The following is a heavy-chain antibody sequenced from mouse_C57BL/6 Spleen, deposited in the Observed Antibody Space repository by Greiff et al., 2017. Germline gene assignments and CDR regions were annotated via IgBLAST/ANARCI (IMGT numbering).Heavy chain of an antibody. CDR1: GYALTNYL. V-gene: IGHV1-54*01. J-gene: IGHJ3*01. CDR2: INPGSGGT. D-gene: IGHD2-4*01. Sequence: VQLQQSGAELVRPGTSVKVSCKASGYALTNYLIEWVKQRPGQGLEWIGVINPGSGGTNYNEKFKGKATLTADKSSSTAYMQLSSLTSEDSAVYFSARVDDYPFAYWGQGTLVTVSA. CDR3: ARVDDYPFAY.